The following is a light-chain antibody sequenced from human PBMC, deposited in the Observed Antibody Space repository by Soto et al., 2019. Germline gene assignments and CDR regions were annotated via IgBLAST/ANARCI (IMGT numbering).Light chain of an antibody. CDR2: KAS. CDR3: QHYNSYSEA. J-gene: IGKJ1*01. CDR1: QTISSW. V-gene: IGKV1-5*03. Sequence: DIQITQSPSTLSGSVGDRVTITCRASQTISSWLAWYAQKPGKAPKILIYKASTLKSGVPSRFSGSGSGTECTRTISSLQPDDVATYYCQHYNSYSEAFGQGTKVDIK.